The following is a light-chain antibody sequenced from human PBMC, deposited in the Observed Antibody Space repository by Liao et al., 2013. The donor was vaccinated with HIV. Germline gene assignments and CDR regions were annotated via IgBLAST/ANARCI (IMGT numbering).Light chain of an antibody. Sequence: SYVVTQPPSVSVAPGKTASMTCGGDKIGRNRVHWYLQKPGQAPAVVIYNDLYRPSGIPERISGSNSGNTATLTISRVEAGDEADYYCQVWDSSSDLNWVFGGGTKLTVL. J-gene: IGLJ3*02. V-gene: IGLV3-21*04. CDR3: QVWDSSSDLNWV. CDR2: NDL. CDR1: KIGRNR.